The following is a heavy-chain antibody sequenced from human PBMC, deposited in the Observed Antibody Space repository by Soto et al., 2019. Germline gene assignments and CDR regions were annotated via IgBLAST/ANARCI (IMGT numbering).Heavy chain of an antibody. Sequence: ASVKVSCKASGYTFTTYAIHWVRQAPGQGLEWMGWINAGNGNTKYSQKFQGRVTITRDTSASTAYMELSSLSSEDTAVYYCARDHFYMDVWGKGTTVTVSS. CDR1: GYTFTTYA. J-gene: IGHJ6*03. CDR2: INAGNGNT. CDR3: ARDHFYMDV. V-gene: IGHV1-3*01. D-gene: IGHD3-3*02.